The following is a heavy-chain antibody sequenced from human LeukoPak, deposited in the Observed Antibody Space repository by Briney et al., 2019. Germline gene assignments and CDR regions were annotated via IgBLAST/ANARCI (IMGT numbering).Heavy chain of an antibody. J-gene: IGHJ6*02. D-gene: IGHD2-15*01. CDR3: ARWVQVVVAATDYYYGMDV. Sequence: GGSLRLSCAASGFTFSDYYMSWIRQAPGKGLEWVSYISSSGSTIYYADSVKGQFTISSDHDKNSLYLHMNSLRAEDTAVYYCARWVQVVVAATDYYYGMDVWGQGTTVTVSS. CDR2: ISSSGSTI. CDR1: GFTFSDYY. V-gene: IGHV3-11*01.